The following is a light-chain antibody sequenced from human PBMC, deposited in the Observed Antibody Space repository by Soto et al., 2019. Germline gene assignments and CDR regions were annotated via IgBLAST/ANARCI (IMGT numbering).Light chain of an antibody. CDR2: DAS. Sequence: EIVLRQFPATPSLSSGEKATLSCRASQSVSSFLAWYQQKPGQAPRLLIYDASNRATGIPARFSGSGSGTDFSLTISSLEPEDFAVYYCQHRSSWPLSFGGGTKVDIK. CDR3: QHRSSWPLS. J-gene: IGKJ4*01. V-gene: IGKV3-11*01. CDR1: QSVSSF.